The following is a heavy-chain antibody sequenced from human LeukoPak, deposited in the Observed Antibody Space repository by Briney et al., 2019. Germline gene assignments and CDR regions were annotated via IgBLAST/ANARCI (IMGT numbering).Heavy chain of an antibody. CDR2: IYSSGST. CDR3: ARDSAAGTPFDY. J-gene: IGHJ4*02. Sequence: KTSETLSLTCTVSGGSISSYYWGWIRQPPGKGLEWIGYIYSSGSTNYNPSLKSRVTISVDTSKNQFSLKLSSVTAADTAVYYCARDSAAGTPFDYWGQGTLVTVSS. D-gene: IGHD6-13*01. V-gene: IGHV4-59*01. CDR1: GGSISSYY.